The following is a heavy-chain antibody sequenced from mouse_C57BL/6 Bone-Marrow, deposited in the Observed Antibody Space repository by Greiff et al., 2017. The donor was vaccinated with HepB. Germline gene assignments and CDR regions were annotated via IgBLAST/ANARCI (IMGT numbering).Heavy chain of an antibody. CDR2: IYPGDGDT. D-gene: IGHD1-1*01. Sequence: VKLQESGAELVKPGASVKISCKASGYAFSSYWMNWVKQRPGKGLEWIGQIYPGDGDTNYNGKFKGKATLTADKSSSTAYMQLSSLTSEDSAVYFCARAGYYGSSFDYWGQGTTLTVSS. J-gene: IGHJ2*01. CDR3: ARAGYYGSSFDY. V-gene: IGHV1-80*01. CDR1: GYAFSSYW.